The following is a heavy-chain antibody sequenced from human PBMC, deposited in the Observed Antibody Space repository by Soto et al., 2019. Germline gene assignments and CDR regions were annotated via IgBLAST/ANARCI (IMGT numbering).Heavy chain of an antibody. Sequence: GGSLRLSCAASGFTVSSNYMTGVRQAPGNGLKGVSLIYSGGSTYYADSVKGRFTVSRDNSKNTLCLQMNSLRAEDTAVYYCARALTYCSSTSCYNFYYYMDVWGKGTTVTVSS. V-gene: IGHV3-66*01. CDR1: GFTVSSNY. D-gene: IGHD2-2*02. CDR3: ARALTYCSSTSCYNFYYYMDV. CDR2: IYSGGST. J-gene: IGHJ6*03.